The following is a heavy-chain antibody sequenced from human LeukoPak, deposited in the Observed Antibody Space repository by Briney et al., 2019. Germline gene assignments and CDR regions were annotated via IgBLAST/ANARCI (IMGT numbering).Heavy chain of an antibody. CDR2: IIPIFGTA. D-gene: IGHD3-22*01. CDR1: GGTFSSYA. V-gene: IGHV1-69*05. CDR3: ARTSGYYCDY. J-gene: IGHJ4*02. Sequence: GASVKVSCKAAGGTFSSYAISWVRQAPGQGLEWMGRIIPIFGTANYAQKFQGRVTITTDESTSTAYMELSSLRSEDTAVYYCARTSGYYCDYWGQGTLVTVSS.